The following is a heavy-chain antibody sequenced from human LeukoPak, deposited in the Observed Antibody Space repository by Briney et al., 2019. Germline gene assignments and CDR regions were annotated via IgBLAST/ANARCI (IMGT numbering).Heavy chain of an antibody. CDR1: GYTFTSYG. D-gene: IGHD3-22*01. CDR2: IIPIFGTA. Sequence: GASVKVSCKASGYTFTSYGISWVRQAPGQGLEWRGGIIPIFGTANYAQKFQGRITITADKSTSTAYMELSSLSSEDTAVYYCAKYYYDSSGYYFGAFDIWGQGTMVTVSS. J-gene: IGHJ3*02. CDR3: AKYYYDSSGYYFGAFDI. V-gene: IGHV1-69*06.